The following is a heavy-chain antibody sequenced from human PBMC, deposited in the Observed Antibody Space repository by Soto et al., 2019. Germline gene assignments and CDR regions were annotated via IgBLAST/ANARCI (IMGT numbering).Heavy chain of an antibody. CDR2: MYIGGTT. Sequence: GGSLRLSCAASGLLVSNNYMSWVRQAPGKGLEWVSIMYIGGTTYYADSVEGRFTMSRYDSKNMVYLQMNSLRAEDTAVYYCAREGHSSNWLVPWVQGTLVTVSS. CDR3: AREGHSSNWLVP. V-gene: IGHV3-53*01. J-gene: IGHJ5*02. D-gene: IGHD6-13*01. CDR1: GLLVSNNY.